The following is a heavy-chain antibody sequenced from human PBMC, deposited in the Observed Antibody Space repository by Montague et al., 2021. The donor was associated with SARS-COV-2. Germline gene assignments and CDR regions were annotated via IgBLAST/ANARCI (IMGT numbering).Heavy chain of an antibody. CDR2: IHHGGST. CDR1: GGSFSTYS. Sequence: SETLSLTCAVHGGSFSTYSWNWIRQPPGKGLEWIGEIHHGGSTNYNPSLKSRVTTSADTSKNQFSLKLTSVAAADTAVYYCARLGDGVVPSPILGVGPYYSYYYMDVWGKGTTATVSS. CDR3: ARLGDGVVPSPILGVGPYYSYYYMDV. V-gene: IGHV4-34*01. D-gene: IGHD3-10*01. J-gene: IGHJ6*03.